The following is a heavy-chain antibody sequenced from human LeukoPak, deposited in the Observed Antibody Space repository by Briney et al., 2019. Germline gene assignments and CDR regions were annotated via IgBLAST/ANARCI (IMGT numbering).Heavy chain of an antibody. CDR2: IKQDGSEK. Sequence: VGSLRVSCAASGFTFSSYWMIWVRQAPGKGLEWVANIKQDGSEKDYVESVKGRFTISRDNAKNSLYLQMNSLRAEDTAVYYCARGLTRSDYWGQRTMAADSS. CDR3: ARGLTRSDY. J-gene: IGHJ4*02. CDR1: GFTFSSYW. V-gene: IGHV3-7*04.